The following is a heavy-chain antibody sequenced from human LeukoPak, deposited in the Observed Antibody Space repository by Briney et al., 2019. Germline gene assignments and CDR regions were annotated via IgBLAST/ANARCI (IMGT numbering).Heavy chain of an antibody. V-gene: IGHV3-74*01. CDR3: ARENFGAGSYIDS. CDR2: INEDGSTT. CDR1: GFTFSSNW. D-gene: IGHD3-10*01. J-gene: IGHJ4*02. Sequence: GGSLRLSCAASGFTFSSNWMHWVRQAPGKGLVWVSRINEDGSTTNYADSVKGRSTIFRDNAKNSLYLQMNSLRAEDTAVYYCARENFGAGSYIDSWGQGTLVAVSS.